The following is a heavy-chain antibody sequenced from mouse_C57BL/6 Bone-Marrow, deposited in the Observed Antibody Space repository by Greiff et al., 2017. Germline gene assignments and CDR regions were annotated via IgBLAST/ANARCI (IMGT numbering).Heavy chain of an antibody. CDR1: GYTFTDYE. Sequence: VQLQQSGAELVRPGASVTLSCKASGYTFTDYEMHWVKQTPVHGLEWIGAIDPETGGTAYNQKFKGKAILTADKSSSTAYMGLRSLTSEDSAVYYCTERVAYWGQGTLVTVSA. CDR2: IDPETGGT. V-gene: IGHV1-15*01. CDR3: TERVAY. J-gene: IGHJ3*01.